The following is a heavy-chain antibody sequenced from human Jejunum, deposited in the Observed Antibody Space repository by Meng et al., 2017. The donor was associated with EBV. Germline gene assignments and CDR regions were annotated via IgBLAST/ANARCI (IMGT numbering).Heavy chain of an antibody. CDR2: ISNSGGNT. CDR1: GFTFSDYA. Sequence: EGQRLESGGGLVQPGGSLRLSCVASGFTFSDYAMSWVRQAPRKGLEWVSTISNSGGNTHYADSVKGRFTISRDNSKNTLYLQMNSLRAEDTAVYYCTKDVGVVLFDYWGQGTLVTVSS. J-gene: IGHJ4*02. CDR3: TKDVGVVLFDY. V-gene: IGHV3-23*01. D-gene: IGHD2-8*01.